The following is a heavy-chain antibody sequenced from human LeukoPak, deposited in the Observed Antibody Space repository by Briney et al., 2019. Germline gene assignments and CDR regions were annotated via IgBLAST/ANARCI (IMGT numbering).Heavy chain of an antibody. D-gene: IGHD4-17*01. V-gene: IGHV1-2*02. CDR3: ARMPVTRFFDI. CDR1: GYTFINYY. J-gene: IGHJ3*02. CDR2: INPNSGGT. Sequence: ASVKVSCKASGYTFINYYIHWVRQAPGQGLEWMGWINPNSGGTNYAQKFQDRVTMTRDTSINTVYMELGRLRSDDTAVYYCARMPVTRFFDIWGQGTMVTVSS.